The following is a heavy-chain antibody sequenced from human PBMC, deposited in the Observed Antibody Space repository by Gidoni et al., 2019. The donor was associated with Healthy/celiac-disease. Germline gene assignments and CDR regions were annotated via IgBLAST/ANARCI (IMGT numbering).Heavy chain of an antibody. Sequence: EVHLVESGGGLIQPGGSLRLSCAASGFTVSSNYMSWVGQAPGKGLEWVSVIYSGGSTYYADSVKGRFTISRDNSKNTLYLQMNSMRAEDTAVYYCARVKRGIAGIPFDYWGQGTLVTVSS. CDR3: ARVKRGIAGIPFDY. CDR1: GFTVSSNY. CDR2: IYSGGST. V-gene: IGHV3-53*01. J-gene: IGHJ4*02.